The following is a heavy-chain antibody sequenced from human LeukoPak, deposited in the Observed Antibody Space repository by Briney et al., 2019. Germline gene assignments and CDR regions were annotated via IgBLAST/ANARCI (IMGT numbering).Heavy chain of an antibody. CDR2: IYYSGST. Sequence: SETLSLTCTVSGGSISSYYWSWIRQPPGKGLEWIGYIYYSGSTNYNPSLKSRVTISVDTSKNQFSLKLSPVTAADTAVYYCAREGSDWNRNYYYYYYMDVWGKGTTVTVSS. CDR1: GGSISSYY. CDR3: AREGSDWNRNYYYYYYMDV. D-gene: IGHD1-1*01. V-gene: IGHV4-59*01. J-gene: IGHJ6*03.